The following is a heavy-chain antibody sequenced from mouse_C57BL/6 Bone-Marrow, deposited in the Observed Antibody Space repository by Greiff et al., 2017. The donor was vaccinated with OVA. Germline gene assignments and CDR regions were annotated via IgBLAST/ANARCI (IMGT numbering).Heavy chain of an antibody. V-gene: IGHV1-9*01. CDR2: IVPGSGST. CDR3: EGSTSYSYAKGY. J-gene: IGHJ4*01. CDR1: GYTFTGYW. Sequence: QVQLQQSGAELMKPGASVTLSCKASGYTFTGYWIEWVKQRPGHGLEWIGEIVPGSGSTTYNEKFKGKATFTADTSSNTAYMQLSSLTTEDSAIYYCEGSTSYSYAKGYWGQGTSVTVSS.